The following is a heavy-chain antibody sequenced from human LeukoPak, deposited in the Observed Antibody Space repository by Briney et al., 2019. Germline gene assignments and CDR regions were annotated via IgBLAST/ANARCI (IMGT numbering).Heavy chain of an antibody. Sequence: NPSQTLSLTCTVSGGSISSSSYYWGWIRQPPGKGLEWIGSIYYSGSTYYNPSLKSRVTISVDTSKNQFSLKLSSVTAADTAVYYCARLGSTSPQGDYWGQGTLVTVSS. V-gene: IGHV4-39*01. CDR3: ARLGSTSPQGDY. D-gene: IGHD2-2*01. CDR1: GGSISSSSYY. CDR2: IYYSGST. J-gene: IGHJ4*02.